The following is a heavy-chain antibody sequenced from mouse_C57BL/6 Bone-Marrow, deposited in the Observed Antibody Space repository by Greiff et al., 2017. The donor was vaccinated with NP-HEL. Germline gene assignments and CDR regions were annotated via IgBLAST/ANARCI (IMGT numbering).Heavy chain of an antibody. Sequence: DVQLQESGPGLVKPSPSLSLTCYVTGYSITSGYYWNWIRQFPGNKLEWMGYISYDGSNNYNPSLKNRISITLDTSKKQYFLKLNSVTTEDTATYYCARSYTYDRGRGFDVWGTGTTVTVSS. J-gene: IGHJ1*03. CDR1: GYSITSGYY. D-gene: IGHD2-12*01. V-gene: IGHV3-6*01. CDR2: ISYDGSN. CDR3: ARSYTYDRGRGFDV.